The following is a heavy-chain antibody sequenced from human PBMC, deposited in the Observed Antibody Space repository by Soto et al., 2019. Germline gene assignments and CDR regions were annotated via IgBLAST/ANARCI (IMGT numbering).Heavy chain of an antibody. CDR3: ARDNWWCMDV. V-gene: IGHV1-69*01. Sequence: QVQLVQSGAEVKKPGSSVKVSCKASGGTFSSYAISWVRQAPGQGLEWMGGIIPIFGTANYAQKFQGRVTTTGDEATSTAYMELRSVRSEDTAVYYCARDNWWCMDVWGQGATVTVSS. CDR1: GGTFSSYA. J-gene: IGHJ6*02. CDR2: IIPIFGTA. D-gene: IGHD2-8*02.